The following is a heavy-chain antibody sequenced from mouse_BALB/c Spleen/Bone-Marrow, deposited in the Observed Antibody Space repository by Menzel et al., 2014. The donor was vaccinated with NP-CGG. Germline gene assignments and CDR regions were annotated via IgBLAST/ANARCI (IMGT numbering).Heavy chain of an antibody. V-gene: IGHV1-69*02. Sequence: QVQLQQSGAELVRPGASVKPSCKASGYTFTSYWINWVKQRPGQGLEWIGNIYPSDSYTNYNQKFKDKATLTVDKSSSTAYMQLSSPTSEDSAVYFCTRAENYGNSYAMDYWGQGTSVTVSS. D-gene: IGHD2-1*01. CDR3: TRAENYGNSYAMDY. CDR1: GYTFTSYW. J-gene: IGHJ4*01. CDR2: IYPSDSYT.